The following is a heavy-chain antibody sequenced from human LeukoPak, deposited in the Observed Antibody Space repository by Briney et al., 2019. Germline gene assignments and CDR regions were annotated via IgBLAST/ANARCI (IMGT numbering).Heavy chain of an antibody. CDR1: GYSISSGYY. CDR2: MYHSGST. V-gene: IGHV4-38-2*02. CDR3: ARAMNRSGDYLGFDP. J-gene: IGHJ5*02. Sequence: SETLSLTCTVSGYSISSGYYWGWIRQPPGRGLECIGTMYHSGSTFYNPSLKSRVTISVDTSKNQFSLKLISMTAADTAVYYCARAMNRSGDYLGFDPWGLGIVVTVSS. D-gene: IGHD3-3*01.